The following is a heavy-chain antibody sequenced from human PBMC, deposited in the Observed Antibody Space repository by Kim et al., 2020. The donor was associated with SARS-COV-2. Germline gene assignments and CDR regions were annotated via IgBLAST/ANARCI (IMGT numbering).Heavy chain of an antibody. V-gene: IGHV3-30*03. Sequence: GGSLRLSCAASGFTFSDYGIHWVRQAPGKGLEWVAVISYDGSKKYYADSVKGRFTISRDNSKNTLYLQMNSLRAEDTAVYYCATGYNSNWDLNFWGQGTL. D-gene: IGHD6-13*01. CDR2: ISYDGSKK. CDR3: ATGYNSNWDLNF. J-gene: IGHJ4*02. CDR1: GFTFSDYG.